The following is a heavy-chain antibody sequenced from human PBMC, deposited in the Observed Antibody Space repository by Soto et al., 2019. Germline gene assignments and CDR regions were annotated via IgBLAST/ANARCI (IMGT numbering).Heavy chain of an antibody. J-gene: IGHJ6*02. D-gene: IGHD2-21*02. CDR2: ISAYNGNT. CDR3: ARDRRRGWDGGNSDYYYYGMDV. CDR1: GYTFTSYG. V-gene: IGHV1-18*01. Sequence: GASVKVSCKASGYTFTSYGISWVRQAPGQGLEWMAWISAYNGNTNYAQKLQGRVTMTTDTSTSTAYMELRSLRSDDTAVYYCARDRRRGWDGGNSDYYYYGMDVWGQGTTVTVSS.